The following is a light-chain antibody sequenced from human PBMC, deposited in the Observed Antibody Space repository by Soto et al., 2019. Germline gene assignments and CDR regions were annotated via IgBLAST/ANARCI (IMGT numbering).Light chain of an antibody. CDR1: SSDVGGYNY. V-gene: IGLV2-14*01. CDR2: EVS. Sequence: QSVLTQPASVSGSPGQSITISCTGTSSDVGGYNYVSWYQQHPGKAPKLMIYEVSNRPSGVSNRFSGSKSGNKASLTISGLQAEDEANYYCSSYTSSSTLEFGGGTKVTVL. J-gene: IGLJ2*01. CDR3: SSYTSSSTLE.